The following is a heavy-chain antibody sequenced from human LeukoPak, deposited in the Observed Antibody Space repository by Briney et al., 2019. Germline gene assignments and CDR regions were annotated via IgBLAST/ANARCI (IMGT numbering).Heavy chain of an antibody. CDR2: IYSGGRT. J-gene: IGHJ4*02. D-gene: IGHD5-18*01. V-gene: IGHV3-53*01. CDR1: GFTVSSNY. CDR3: ARGRGYSHGYEYAY. Sequence: GGSLRLSCAASGFTVSSNYMSWVRQAPGKGLEWVSVIYSGGRTYYADSVKGRFTISRDNSKNTLYLQMNNLRAEDTAVYYCARGRGYSHGYEYAYWGQGTLVTVSS.